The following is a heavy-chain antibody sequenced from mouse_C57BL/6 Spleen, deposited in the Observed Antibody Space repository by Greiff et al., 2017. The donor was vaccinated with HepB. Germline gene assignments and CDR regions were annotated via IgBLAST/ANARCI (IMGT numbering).Heavy chain of an antibody. D-gene: IGHD1-1*01. J-gene: IGHJ4*01. V-gene: IGHV1-62-2*01. CDR1: GYTFTEYT. CDR2: FYPGSGSI. Sequence: VQLQQSGAELVKPGASVKLSCKASGYTFTEYTIHWVKQRSGQGLEWIGWFYPGSGSIKYNEKFKDKATLTADKSSSTVYMELSRLTSEDSAVYFCARHEGPYYYGSPYAMDYWGQGTSVTVSS. CDR3: ARHEGPYYYGSPYAMDY.